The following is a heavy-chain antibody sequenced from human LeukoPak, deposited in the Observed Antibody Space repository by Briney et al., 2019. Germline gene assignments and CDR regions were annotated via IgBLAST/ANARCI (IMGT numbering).Heavy chain of an antibody. CDR2: IDWDDDK. V-gene: IGHV2-5*02. D-gene: IGHD3-10*01. J-gene: IGHJ6*03. CDR3: AHKLTVPYPNGSMYMDV. CDR1: GFSLSTSGVG. Sequence: SGPTLVKPTQTLTLTCTFSGFSLSTSGVGVGWIRQPPGKALEWLALIDWDDDKRYSPSLKSRLTITKDTSKNQVVLTMTNMDPVDTATYYCAHKLTVPYPNGSMYMDVWGKGTTVTVSS.